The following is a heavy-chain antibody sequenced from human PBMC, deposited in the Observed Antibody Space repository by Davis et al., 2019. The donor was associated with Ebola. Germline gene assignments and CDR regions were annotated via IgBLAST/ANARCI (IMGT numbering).Heavy chain of an antibody. CDR2: IGSDGGT. J-gene: IGHJ5*02. Sequence: PGGSLRLSCVVSGISLKSCAMSWVRQAPGKGLEWVSGIGSDGGTHYAGSVRGRFTISRDNSKNTLYLDMTSVRAEDTAIYYCAKDFTISTWGQGTLVTVSS. V-gene: IGHV3-23*01. D-gene: IGHD3-3*01. CDR3: AKDFTIST. CDR1: GISLKSCA.